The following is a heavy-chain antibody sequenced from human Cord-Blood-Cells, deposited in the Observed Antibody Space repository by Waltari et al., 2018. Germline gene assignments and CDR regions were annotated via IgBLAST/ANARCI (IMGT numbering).Heavy chain of an antibody. CDR3: ARVNRGREADAFDI. J-gene: IGHJ3*02. CDR1: GYTFTGYY. CDR2: INPNSGGT. D-gene: IGHD3-16*01. Sequence: QVQLVQSGAEVKKPGASVKVSCKASGYTFTGYYMHWERQAPGQGLEWMGWINPNSGGTNYAQKFQGWVTMTRETSISTAYMELSRLRSDDTAVYYCARVNRGREADAFDIWGQGTMVTVSS. V-gene: IGHV1-2*04.